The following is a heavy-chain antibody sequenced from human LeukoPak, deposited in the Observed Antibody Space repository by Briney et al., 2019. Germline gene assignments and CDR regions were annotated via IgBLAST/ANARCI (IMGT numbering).Heavy chain of an antibody. D-gene: IGHD1-26*01. V-gene: IGHV3-11*01. CDR1: GFTFSDYY. J-gene: IGHJ4*02. Sequence: GGSLRLSCAASGFTFSDYYMSWIRQAPGKGLEWVSYISSSGSTIYYADSVKGRFTISRDNSKNSLYLQMNSLRAEDTALYYCAKAGGEWELLDYFDYWGQGTLVTVSS. CDR2: ISSSGSTI. CDR3: AKAGGEWELLDYFDY.